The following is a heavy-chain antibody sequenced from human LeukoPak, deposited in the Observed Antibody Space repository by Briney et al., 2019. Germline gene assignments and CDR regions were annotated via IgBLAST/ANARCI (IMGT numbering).Heavy chain of an antibody. CDR3: ARTLDYYDSSGYTFDY. D-gene: IGHD3-22*01. CDR2: INHSGST. Sequence: SETLSLTCAVYGGSFSGYYWSWIRQPPWKGLEWIGEINHSGSTNYNASLKSRVTISVDTSKNQFSLKLSSVTAADTAVYYCARTLDYYDSSGYTFDYWGQGTLVTVSS. V-gene: IGHV4-34*01. J-gene: IGHJ4*02. CDR1: GGSFSGYY.